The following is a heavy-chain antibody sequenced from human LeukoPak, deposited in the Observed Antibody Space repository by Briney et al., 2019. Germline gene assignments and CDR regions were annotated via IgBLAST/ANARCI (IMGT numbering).Heavy chain of an antibody. CDR1: GYTFTGYS. J-gene: IGHJ4*02. CDR3: ARDLTQLWLLSANYYFDY. D-gene: IGHD5-18*01. CDR2: INHNSGGT. V-gene: IGHV1-2*02. Sequence: GASVKVSCKASGYTFTGYSLHWVREAPGQGLEWMGWINHNSGGTNSPQKFQGSVTMTSDTSISTAYMQLSRLRSDDTAVYYCARDLTQLWLLSANYYFDYWGQGTLVAVSS.